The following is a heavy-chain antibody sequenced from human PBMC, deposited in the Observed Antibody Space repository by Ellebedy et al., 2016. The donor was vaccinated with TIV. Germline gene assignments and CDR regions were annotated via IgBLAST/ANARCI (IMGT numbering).Heavy chain of an antibody. V-gene: IGHV3-15*01. CDR2: IKGKSAGEAE. D-gene: IGHD1-26*01. J-gene: IGHJ4*02. Sequence: PGGSLRLSCAASGFTLSNAWMSWVRQAPGKGLEWVGRIKGKSAGEAEEYAAPVKGRFSLSRDDSESTLYLQMNSLKSEDTAVYYCTRDVWEVRGYWGQGILVTVSS. CDR1: GFTLSNAW. CDR3: TRDVWEVRGY.